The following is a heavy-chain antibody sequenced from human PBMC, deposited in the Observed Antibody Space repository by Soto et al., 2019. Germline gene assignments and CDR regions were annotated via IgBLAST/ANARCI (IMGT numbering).Heavy chain of an antibody. CDR3: ARGRVVAATQGAFDI. J-gene: IGHJ3*02. Sequence: ASETLSLTCTVSGGSISSYYWSWIRQPPGKGLEWIGYIYYSGSTNYNPSLKSRVTISVDTSKNQFSLKLSSVTAADTAVYYCARGRVVAATQGAFDIWGQGTMVTVSS. CDR1: GGSISSYY. D-gene: IGHD2-15*01. CDR2: IYYSGST. V-gene: IGHV4-59*01.